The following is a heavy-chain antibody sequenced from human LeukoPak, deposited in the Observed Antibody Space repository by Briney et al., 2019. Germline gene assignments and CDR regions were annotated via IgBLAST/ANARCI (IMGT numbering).Heavy chain of an antibody. V-gene: IGHV1-18*01. CDR3: ARAHNYYDSSGYYRYYFDY. Sequence: ASVKVSCKASGYTFTSYGISRVRQAPGQGLEWMGWISAYNGNTNYAQKLQGRVTMTTDTSTSTAYMELRSLRSDDTAVYYCARAHNYYDSSGYYRYYFDYWGQGTLVTVSS. J-gene: IGHJ4*02. CDR2: ISAYNGNT. D-gene: IGHD3-22*01. CDR1: GYTFTSYG.